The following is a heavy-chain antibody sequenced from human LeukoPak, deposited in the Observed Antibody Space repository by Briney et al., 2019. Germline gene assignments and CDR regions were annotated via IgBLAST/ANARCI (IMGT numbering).Heavy chain of an antibody. CDR3: ARHSYYDSSGYFFDY. D-gene: IGHD3-22*01. J-gene: IGHJ4*02. Sequence: PSETLSLTCTVSGGSISSSGYYWGWIRQPPGKGLEWIGSIYYSGSTYYNPSLKSRVTISVDTSKNQFSLKLSSVTAADTAVYYCARHSYYDSSGYFFDYWGQGTLVTVSS. CDR2: IYYSGST. V-gene: IGHV4-39*01. CDR1: GGSISSSGYY.